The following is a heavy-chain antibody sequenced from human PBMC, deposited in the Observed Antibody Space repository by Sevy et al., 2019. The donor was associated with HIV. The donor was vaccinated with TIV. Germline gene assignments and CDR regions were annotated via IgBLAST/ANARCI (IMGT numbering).Heavy chain of an antibody. CDR1: GFTFNDYA. J-gene: IGHJ6*02. Sequence: GGSLRLSCAASGFTFNDYAMHWVRQAPGKGLEWVSGISYNSGSIEYADSVRGRFTMSRDNAKNSLYLEMRRLTVDDTAVYYCAKDGGNALWHSGNDTCYFYYYGMDGWGQGTTVTVSS. CDR2: ISYNSGSI. D-gene: IGHD5-12*01. V-gene: IGHV3-9*01. CDR3: AKDGGNALWHSGNDTCYFYYYGMDG.